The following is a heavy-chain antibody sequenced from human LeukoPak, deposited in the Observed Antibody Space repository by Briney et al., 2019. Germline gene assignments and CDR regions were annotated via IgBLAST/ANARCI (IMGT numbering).Heavy chain of an antibody. CDR2: ITHNGTA. CDR3: ARTRSRTPGGGPQLFDY. CDR1: GGSFSGYY. V-gene: IGHV4-34*01. D-gene: IGHD2-2*01. J-gene: IGHJ4*02. Sequence: PSETLSLTCAVYGGSFSGYYCNWIRQAPGKGLEWIGEITHNGTASSNPSLKSRVTISVDTSRSRFSLKLNSATAADTAVYYCARTRSRTPGGGPQLFDYWGQGTLVTVSS.